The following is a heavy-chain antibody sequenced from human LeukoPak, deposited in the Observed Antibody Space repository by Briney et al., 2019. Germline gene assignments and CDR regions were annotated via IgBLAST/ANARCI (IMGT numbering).Heavy chain of an antibody. CDR3: AKDMIVVMPTAREYFDY. D-gene: IGHD2-2*01. Sequence: PGGSLRLSCAASGFTFSSYAMSWVRQAPGPGLEWVSAITASGGGTYYADSVKGRFTISRDNSKNTLYLQMDSLRAEDTAVYYCAKDMIVVMPTAREYFDYWGQGTLVTVSS. J-gene: IGHJ4*02. CDR1: GFTFSSYA. V-gene: IGHV3-23*01. CDR2: ITASGGGT.